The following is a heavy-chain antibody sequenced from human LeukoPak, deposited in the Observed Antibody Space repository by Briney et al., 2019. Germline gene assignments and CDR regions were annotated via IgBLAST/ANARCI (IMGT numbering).Heavy chain of an antibody. CDR2: INHSEST. V-gene: IGHV4-34*01. D-gene: IGHD6-6*01. J-gene: IGHJ4*02. CDR3: ARQEYSSSWTFDY. Sequence: SETLSLTCAVYGGSFSGYYWSWIRQPPGKGLEWIGEINHSESTNYNPSLKSRVTISVDTSKNQFSLKLSSVTAADTAVYYCARQEYSSSWTFDYWGQGTLVTVSS. CDR1: GGSFSGYY.